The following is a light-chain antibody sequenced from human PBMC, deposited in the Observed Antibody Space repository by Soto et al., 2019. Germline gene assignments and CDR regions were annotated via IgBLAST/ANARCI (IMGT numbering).Light chain of an antibody. CDR3: QTWSTDIRV. Sequence: QSVLTQPPSASASLGASVKLTCTLSSGHNSYAIAWHQQQPEKGPRYLMKLNSDGSHSKGDGIPDRFSGSSSGAERYLTISSLQSEDEPDYYCQTWSTDIRVFGGGTSLTVL. CDR2: LNSDGSH. J-gene: IGLJ3*02. CDR1: SGHNSYA. V-gene: IGLV4-69*01.